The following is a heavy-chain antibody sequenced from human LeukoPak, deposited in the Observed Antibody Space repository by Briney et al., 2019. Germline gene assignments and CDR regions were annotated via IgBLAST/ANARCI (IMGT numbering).Heavy chain of an antibody. Sequence: PGGSLRLSCEASGFTFSSYAMHWVRQAPGRGLEWVTVISDDGSNGCYAGSVKGRFTISRDNSQNTLHVQMSSLRPEDTAVYYCVREVTSGSFDYWGQGTLVTVSS. J-gene: IGHJ4*02. D-gene: IGHD1-26*01. CDR3: VREVTSGSFDY. CDR1: GFTFSSYA. V-gene: IGHV3-30*04. CDR2: ISDDGSNG.